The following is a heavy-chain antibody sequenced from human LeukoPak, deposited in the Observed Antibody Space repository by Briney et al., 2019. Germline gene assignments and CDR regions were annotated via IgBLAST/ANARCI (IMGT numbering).Heavy chain of an antibody. CDR2: IRYDGSNK. D-gene: IGHD3-10*01. CDR3: ANQCYYGSGTMGY. V-gene: IGHV3-30*02. CDR1: GFTFSSYV. Sequence: GGSVSLSCAASGFTFSSYVMHWVRQAPGKGLEGVAFIRYDGSNKYYADSVKGRFTISRDNSKNTLYLQMNSLRAEDTAVYYCANQCYYGSGTMGYWGQGTLVTVSS. J-gene: IGHJ4*02.